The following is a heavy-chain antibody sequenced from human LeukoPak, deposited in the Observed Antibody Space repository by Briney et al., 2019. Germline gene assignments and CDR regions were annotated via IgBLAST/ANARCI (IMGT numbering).Heavy chain of an antibody. Sequence: TSETLSLTCTVSGYSISSGYYWGWIRQPPGKGLEWIGSIYHSGSTYYNPSLKSRVTISVDTSKNQFSLKLSSVTAADTAVYYCARGSGSMVRGVITPGGDWFDPWGQGTLVTVSS. D-gene: IGHD3-10*01. V-gene: IGHV4-38-2*02. CDR2: IYHSGST. CDR3: ARGSGSMVRGVITPGGDWFDP. J-gene: IGHJ5*02. CDR1: GYSISSGYY.